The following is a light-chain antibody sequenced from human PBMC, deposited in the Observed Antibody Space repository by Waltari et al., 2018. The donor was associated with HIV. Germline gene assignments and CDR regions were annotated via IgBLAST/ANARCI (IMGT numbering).Light chain of an antibody. CDR3: VGWDSSLSAYV. CDR2: KNY. J-gene: IGLJ1*01. V-gene: IGLV1-47*01. CDR1: SSNIGNAN. Sequence: QSVLTQPPSASGTPGQTVTISCPGGSSNIGNANVYWYQQLPGMTPKLLIYKNYVRPSGVPDRFAGSKSGTSASLAISGLRSEDEADYYCVGWDSSLSAYVFGAGTKVTVL.